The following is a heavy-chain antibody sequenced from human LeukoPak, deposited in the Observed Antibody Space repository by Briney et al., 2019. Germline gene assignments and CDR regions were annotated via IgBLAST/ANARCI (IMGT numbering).Heavy chain of an antibody. V-gene: IGHV3-23*01. CDR2: ISGSGDKT. J-gene: IGHJ4*02. CDR1: GFTFSSYA. Sequence: RGVLRLSCAASGFTFSSYAMSRVRQAPGKGLEWVSLISGSGDKTYYADSVKGRFTISRDNSKNTLYLQMNSLRAEDTAVYYCAKDFGHTSYDFWSGYPFDYWGQGTLVTVSS. D-gene: IGHD3-3*01. CDR3: AKDFGHTSYDFWSGYPFDY.